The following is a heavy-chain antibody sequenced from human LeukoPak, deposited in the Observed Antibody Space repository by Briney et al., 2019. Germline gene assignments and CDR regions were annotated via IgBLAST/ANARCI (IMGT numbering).Heavy chain of an antibody. J-gene: IGHJ4*02. Sequence: SETLSLTCTVSGGSISSYFWIWIRQPPGKGLEWIGYIYYSGNTNSNPSLKSRVTISLDTSKNQFSLKLSSVTAEDTAVYFCARHGIVDSSRKYYFDYWGQGTLVTVSS. V-gene: IGHV4-59*08. CDR3: ARHGIVDSSRKYYFDY. D-gene: IGHD6-13*01. CDR1: GGSISSYF. CDR2: IYYSGNT.